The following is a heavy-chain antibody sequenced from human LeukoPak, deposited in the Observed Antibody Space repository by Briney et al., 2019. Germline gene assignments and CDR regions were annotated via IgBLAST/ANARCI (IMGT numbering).Heavy chain of an antibody. J-gene: IGHJ1*01. CDR2: INPNSGGT. CDR3: ARGKGRDGYNFFQY. V-gene: IGHV1-2*02. CDR1: GYTFTGYY. D-gene: IGHD5-24*01. Sequence: ASVKVSCKASGYTFTGYYMHWVRQAPGQGVEWLGWINPNSGGTNYAQKFQGRVTMTRDTSISTAYMELSRLRSDDTAVYYCARGKGRDGYNFFQYWGQGTLVTVSS.